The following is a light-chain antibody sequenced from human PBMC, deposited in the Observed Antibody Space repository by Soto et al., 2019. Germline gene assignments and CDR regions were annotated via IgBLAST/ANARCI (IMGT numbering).Light chain of an antibody. V-gene: IGLV2-14*01. CDR3: SAYKSSSVRGV. CDR1: SSDIGINY. J-gene: IGLJ3*02. CDR2: EVT. Sequence: QSALTQPPSVSGSPGQSITISCTGTSSDIGINYVSWYQQHPGKAPKLLIYEVTNRPSGVSDRFSGSKSGSTASLDISALQAEDEADYYCSAYKSSSVRGVFGGGTKLTVL.